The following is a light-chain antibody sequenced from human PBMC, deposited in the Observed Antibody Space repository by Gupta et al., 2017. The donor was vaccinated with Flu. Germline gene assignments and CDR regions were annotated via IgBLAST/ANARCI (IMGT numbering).Light chain of an antibody. Sequence: QSALTPPASLSGSPVQSITISCTGTSSDIASYNYVSWYQQHPGKAPKLLIYDVTNRPSGISNRFSGSKSGDTASLTISGLQGEDEADYYCSSCTSSTTLVFGGGTKLTVL. CDR3: SSCTSSTTLV. CDR2: DVT. V-gene: IGLV2-14*01. CDR1: SSDIASYNY. J-gene: IGLJ2*01.